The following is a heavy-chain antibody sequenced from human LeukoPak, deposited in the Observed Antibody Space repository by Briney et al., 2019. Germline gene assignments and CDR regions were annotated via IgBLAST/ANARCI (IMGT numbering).Heavy chain of an antibody. Sequence: GASVKVSCKASGYTFTNYAMHWVRQDPGQRLEWMGWINAGNGNTKYSQKFQGRVTITRDTSASTAYMELSSLRSEDTAVYYCARAGGYYDSSGYLRDAFDIWGQGTMVTVSS. V-gene: IGHV1-3*01. CDR2: INAGNGNT. J-gene: IGHJ3*02. CDR3: ARAGGYYDSSGYLRDAFDI. CDR1: GYTFTNYA. D-gene: IGHD3-22*01.